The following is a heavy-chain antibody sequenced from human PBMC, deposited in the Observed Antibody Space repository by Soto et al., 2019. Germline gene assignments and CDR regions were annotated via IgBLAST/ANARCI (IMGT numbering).Heavy chain of an antibody. D-gene: IGHD3-3*01. CDR3: AGGFESSDFWSGFPYCMDV. Sequence: QVQLVQSGAEVKKPGSSVKVSCKASGGTFSSYAISWVRQAPGQGLEWMGGIIPIFGTANYAQKFQGRVTITADKSTSTAYMELSSLRYDDTAVYYCAGGFESSDFWSGFPYCMDVWGQGTTVTVSS. V-gene: IGHV1-69*06. J-gene: IGHJ6*02. CDR2: IIPIFGTA. CDR1: GGTFSSYA.